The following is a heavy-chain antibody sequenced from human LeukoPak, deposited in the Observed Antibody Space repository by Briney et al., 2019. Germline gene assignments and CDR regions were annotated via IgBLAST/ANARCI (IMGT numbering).Heavy chain of an antibody. CDR3: ARDPGGYYYDSSGYVRYYYMDV. CDR2: ISSSSGYI. D-gene: IGHD3-22*01. V-gene: IGHV3-21*01. CDR1: GFTFSSYN. Sequence: GGSLRLSCAASGFTFSSYNMNWVRQAPGKGLEWVSSISSSSGYIYYADSVMGRFTISRDNSKNTLYLQMNSLRAEDTAVYYCARDPGGYYYDSSGYVRYYYMDVWGKGTTVTISS. J-gene: IGHJ6*03.